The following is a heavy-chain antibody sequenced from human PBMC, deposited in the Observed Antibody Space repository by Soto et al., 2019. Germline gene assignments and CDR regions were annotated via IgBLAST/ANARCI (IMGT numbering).Heavy chain of an antibody. CDR1: GFTFSPYE. Sequence: EVQLVESGGGLVQPGGSLRLSCAASGFTFSPYEMIWVRQAPGKGLGWIPYISSSGSTIHYADSVKARFRISRDNAKKSLILQMNSLVAEDTAVYYCVREAACGNGVCQFDYWGQGTLVTVSS. CDR3: VREAACGNGVCQFDY. D-gene: IGHD2-8*01. CDR2: ISSSGSTI. J-gene: IGHJ4*02. V-gene: IGHV3-48*03.